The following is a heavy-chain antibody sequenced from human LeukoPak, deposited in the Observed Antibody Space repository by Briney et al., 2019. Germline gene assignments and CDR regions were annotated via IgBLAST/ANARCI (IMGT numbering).Heavy chain of an antibody. CDR3: ARGGGYRSLDY. CDR2: IYSGGST. CDR1: GFTVSSNY. Sequence: GGSLRLSCAASGFTVSSNYMSWVRQAPRQGLEWVSVIYSGGSTYYADSVKGRFTISRDNSKNTLYLQMNSLRAEDTAVYYCARGGGYRSLDYWGQGTLVTVSS. D-gene: IGHD3-22*01. V-gene: IGHV3-53*01. J-gene: IGHJ4*02.